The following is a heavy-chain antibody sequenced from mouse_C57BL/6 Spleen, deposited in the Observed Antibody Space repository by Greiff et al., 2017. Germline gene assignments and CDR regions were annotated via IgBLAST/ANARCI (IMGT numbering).Heavy chain of an antibody. V-gene: IGHV3-6*01. CDR3: ARGLPPERYFDV. CDR2: ISYDGSN. CDR1: GYSFTSCSY. Sequence: EVQLQESGPGLVKPSQSLSLTCSVTGYSFTSCSYSNLNRQFPGNKLEWMGYISYDGSNNYKPSLKYRISITRDPSKNHFFLKLKSVTTEDTATYYCARGLPPERYFDVWGTGTTVTVAS. D-gene: IGHD2-10*01. J-gene: IGHJ1*03.